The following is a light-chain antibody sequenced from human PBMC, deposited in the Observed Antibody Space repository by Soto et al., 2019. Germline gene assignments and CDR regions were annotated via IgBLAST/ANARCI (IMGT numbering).Light chain of an antibody. CDR3: CSYVDSSTVYV. J-gene: IGLJ1*01. Sequence: QSVLTQPDSVSGSPGQSITISCTGTSSDVGSYNLVSWYQQHPGKVPKLMIYEGSKRPSGVSNRFSVSRSGNTASLTISGLQAEDEADYYCCSYVDSSTVYVFGTGTKVTVL. CDR2: EGS. CDR1: SSDVGSYNL. V-gene: IGLV2-23*01.